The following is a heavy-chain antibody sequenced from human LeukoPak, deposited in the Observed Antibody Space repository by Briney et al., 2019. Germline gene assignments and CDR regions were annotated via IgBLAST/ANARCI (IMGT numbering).Heavy chain of an antibody. V-gene: IGHV4-34*01. D-gene: IGHD6-19*01. J-gene: IGHJ4*02. CDR1: GGSFSGYY. CDR3: AGANSYSSGWYY. CDR2: INHSGST. Sequence: SETLSPTCAVYGGSFSGYYWSWIRQPPGKGLEWIGEINHSGSTNYNPSLKSRVTISVDTPKNQFSLKLSSVTAADTAVYYCAGANSYSSGWYYWGQGTLVTVSS.